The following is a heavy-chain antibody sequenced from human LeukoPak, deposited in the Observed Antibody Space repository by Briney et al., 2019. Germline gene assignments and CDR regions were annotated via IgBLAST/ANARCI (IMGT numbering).Heavy chain of an antibody. CDR2: ISADNDHT. D-gene: IGHD3-10*01. J-gene: IGHJ4*02. CDR1: GNTFTNYG. V-gene: IGHV1-18*01. CDR3: ARATRGYDTGRDLDY. Sequence: ASVKVSCKASGNTFTNYGISWVRQAPGRGLEWMGWISADNDHTYYSQKFQGRVTLTRDMSTSTVHMELSSLRSEDTAVYYCARATRGYDTGRDLDYWGQGTLVTVSS.